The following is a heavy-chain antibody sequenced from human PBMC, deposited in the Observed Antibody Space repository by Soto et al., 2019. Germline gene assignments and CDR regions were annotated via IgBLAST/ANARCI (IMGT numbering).Heavy chain of an antibody. CDR3: ARDQTGTTVFGAFDI. CDR1: GFTFSSYA. D-gene: IGHD1-7*01. V-gene: IGHV3-30-3*01. CDR2: ISYDGSNK. J-gene: IGHJ3*02. Sequence: GGSLRLSCAASGFTFSSYAMHWVRQAPGKGLEWVAVISYDGSNKYYADSVKGRFTISRDNSKNTLYLQMNSLRAEDTAVYYCARDQTGTTVFGAFDIWGQGTMVTVSS.